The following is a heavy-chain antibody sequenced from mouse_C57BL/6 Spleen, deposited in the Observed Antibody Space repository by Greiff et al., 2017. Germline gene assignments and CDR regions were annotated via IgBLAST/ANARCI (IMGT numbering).Heavy chain of an antibody. CDR2: IWTGGGT. J-gene: IGHJ1*03. CDR3: ARRPYYYGSSDWYFDV. Sequence: VQLQQSGPGLVAPSQSLSITCTVSGFSLTSYAISWVRQPPGKGLEWLGVIWTGGGTNYNSALKSRLSISKDNSKSQVFLKMNSLQTDDTARYYCARRPYYYGSSDWYFDVWGTGTTVTVSS. V-gene: IGHV2-9-1*01. D-gene: IGHD1-1*01. CDR1: GFSLTSYA.